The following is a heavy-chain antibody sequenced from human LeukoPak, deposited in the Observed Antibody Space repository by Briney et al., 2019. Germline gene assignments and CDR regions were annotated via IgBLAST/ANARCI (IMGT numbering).Heavy chain of an antibody. CDR1: GGSFSGYY. CDR2: INHSGST. Sequence: SETLSLTCAVYGGSFSGYYWSWIRQPPGKGLEWIGEINHSGSTNYNPSLKSRVTISVDTSKNQFSLKLSSVTAADTAVYYCARIRCDGVCYHLDYWGQGTLVTASS. CDR3: ARIRCDGVCYHLDY. J-gene: IGHJ4*02. V-gene: IGHV4-34*01. D-gene: IGHD2-8*01.